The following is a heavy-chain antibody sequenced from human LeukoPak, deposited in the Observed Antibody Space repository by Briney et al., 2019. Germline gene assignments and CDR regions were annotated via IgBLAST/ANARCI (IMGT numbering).Heavy chain of an antibody. CDR1: GFTVSSNY. V-gene: IGHV3-53*05. CDR2: IYSGGST. J-gene: IGHJ4*02. Sequence: GGSLRLSCAASGFTVSSNYMSWVRQAPGKGLEWVSVIYSGGSTYYAGSVKGRFTISRDNSKNTLYLQMNSLRTEDTAVYYCARDKIAFGLLFDYWGQGTLVTVSS. D-gene: IGHD3/OR15-3a*01. CDR3: ARDKIAFGLLFDY.